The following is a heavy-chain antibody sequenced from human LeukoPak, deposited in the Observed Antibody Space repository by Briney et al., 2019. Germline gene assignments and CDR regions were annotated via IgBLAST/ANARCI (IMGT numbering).Heavy chain of an antibody. J-gene: IGHJ4*02. CDR2: IYPGDSDS. Sequence: RGESLKISCKGSGYSFTNYWIGWVRQMPGKGLEWMGIIYPGDSDSRYSPSFQGQVTISVDKSISTAYLQWSSLKASDTAMYYCARLLRNIAAAVYYFDYWGQGTLVTVSS. CDR3: ARLLRNIAAAVYYFDY. CDR1: GYSFTNYW. D-gene: IGHD6-13*01. V-gene: IGHV5-51*01.